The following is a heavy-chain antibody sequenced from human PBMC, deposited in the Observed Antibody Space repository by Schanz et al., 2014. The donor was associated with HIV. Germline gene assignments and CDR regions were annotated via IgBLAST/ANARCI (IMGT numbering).Heavy chain of an antibody. J-gene: IGHJ4*02. V-gene: IGHV3-23*01. Sequence: EVQLLESGGGLEQPGGSLRLSCAASGFNFNNYAMTWVRQAPGKGLEWVSSISESGGRTYYADSVNGRFTISRDNSKNTLYLQMTTLRIDDTAVYYCAKPEYDSRGSSQSHFDYWGQGTLVTVSS. CDR1: GFNFNNYA. D-gene: IGHD3-22*01. CDR2: ISESGGRT. CDR3: AKPEYDSRGSSQSHFDY.